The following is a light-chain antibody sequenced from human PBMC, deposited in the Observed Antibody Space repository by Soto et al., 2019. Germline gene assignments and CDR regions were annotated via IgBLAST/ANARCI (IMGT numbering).Light chain of an antibody. CDR1: PSDVGVFNY. CDR2: DVT. CDR3: ASYTTSRTYV. J-gene: IGLJ1*01. V-gene: IGLV2-14*03. Sequence: SLLTQPAFLSGSPGQSIPISCPGAPSDVGVFNYFSWYQQHPGKAPKLLIYDVTSRPSGVSDRFSGSKSANTASLTISGLQAEDEADYYCASYTTSRTYVFGTGTKVTV.